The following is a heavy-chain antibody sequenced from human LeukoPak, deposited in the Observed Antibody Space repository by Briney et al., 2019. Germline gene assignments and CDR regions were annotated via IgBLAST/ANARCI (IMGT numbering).Heavy chain of an antibody. J-gene: IGHJ4*02. CDR1: GASISSGSYY. Sequence: SETLSLTCTVSGASISSGSYYWSWIRQPAGKGLEWIGRIYTSGSTNYNPSLKSRVTISVDTSKNQFSLKLSSVTAADTAVYYCASNSGWYGVSWGQGTLVTVSS. D-gene: IGHD6-19*01. CDR3: ASNSGWYGVS. V-gene: IGHV4-61*02. CDR2: IYTSGST.